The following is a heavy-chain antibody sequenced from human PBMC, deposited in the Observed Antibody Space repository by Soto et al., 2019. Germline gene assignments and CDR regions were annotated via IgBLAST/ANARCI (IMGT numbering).Heavy chain of an antibody. D-gene: IGHD3-3*01. CDR3: THVFSVAHPYSYF. CDR2: IGAGDGKT. J-gene: IGHJ4*02. CDR1: GYSFTHYV. V-gene: IGHV1-3*01. Sequence: ASVKVSCKASGYSFTHYVIHWVRQAPGQRLEWMGWIGAGDGKTYYSQNFQGRVTITKDTSATTAYTVYLQMDSLKTEDTAVYYCTHVFSVAHPYSYFWGQGTLVTVSS.